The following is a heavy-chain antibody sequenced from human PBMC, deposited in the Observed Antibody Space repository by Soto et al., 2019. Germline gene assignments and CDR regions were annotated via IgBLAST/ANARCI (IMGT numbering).Heavy chain of an antibody. CDR2: ISAYNGNT. D-gene: IGHD4-17*01. CDR1: GYTFTSYG. J-gene: IGHJ6*03. V-gene: IGHV1-18*01. Sequence: ASVKVSCKASGYTFTSYGINWVRQAPGQGLEWMGWISAYNGNTNYAQKLQGRVTMTTDTSTSTAYMELRSLRSDDTAVYYCARYAVTSYYYYYMDVWGKGTTVTVSS. CDR3: ARYAVTSYYYYYMDV.